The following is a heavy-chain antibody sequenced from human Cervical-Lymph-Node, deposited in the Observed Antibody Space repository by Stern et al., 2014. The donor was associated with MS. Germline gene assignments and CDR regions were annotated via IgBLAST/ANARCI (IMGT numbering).Heavy chain of an antibody. J-gene: IGHJ3*01. CDR1: GYTFSNFW. CDR2: IYPADSDT. CDR3: VRRRDSAGYDTFDL. D-gene: IGHD3-22*01. V-gene: IGHV5-51*01. Sequence: EVHLVESGAEVKKPGESLKISCRTSGYTFSNFWIGWVRQMPGKGLEWMGVIYPADSDTTYSPSFQGQVTISADESISTAYLQWRSLKASDTAMYYCVRRRDSAGYDTFDLWGQGTMLIVS.